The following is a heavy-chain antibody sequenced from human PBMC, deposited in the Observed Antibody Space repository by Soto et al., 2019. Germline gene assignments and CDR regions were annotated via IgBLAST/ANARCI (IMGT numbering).Heavy chain of an antibody. CDR1: GFTFSSYA. V-gene: IGHV3-23*01. CDR3: AKVEYYYGSGSYYNLHYYGMDV. CDR2: ISGSGGST. D-gene: IGHD3-10*01. J-gene: IGHJ6*02. Sequence: PGGSLRLSCAASGFTFSSYAMSWVRQAPGKGLEWVSAISGSGGSTYYADSVKGRFTISRDNSKNTLYLQMNSLRAEDTAVYYCAKVEYYYGSGSYYNLHYYGMDVWGQGTTVTVSS.